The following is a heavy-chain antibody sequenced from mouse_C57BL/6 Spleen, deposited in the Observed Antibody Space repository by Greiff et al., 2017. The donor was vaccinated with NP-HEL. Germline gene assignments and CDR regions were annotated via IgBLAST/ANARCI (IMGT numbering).Heavy chain of an antibody. CDR3: TSLYYGSSDWYFDV. CDR2: IDPENGDT. J-gene: IGHJ1*03. Sequence: VQLQQSGAELVRPGASVKLSCTASGFNIKDDYMHWVKQRPEQGLEWIGWIDPENGDTEYASKFQGKATITADTSSNTAYLQLSSLTSEDTAVSYCTSLYYGSSDWYFDVWGTGTTGTVSS. CDR1: GFNIKDDY. V-gene: IGHV14-4*01. D-gene: IGHD1-1*01.